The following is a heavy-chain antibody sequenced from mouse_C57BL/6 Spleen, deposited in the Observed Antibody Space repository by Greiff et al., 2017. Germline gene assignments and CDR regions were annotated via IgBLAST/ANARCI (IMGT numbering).Heavy chain of an antibody. V-gene: IGHV1-54*01. CDR3: ARLTYYVGAMDY. Sequence: QVQLQQSGAELVRPGTSVKVSCKASGYAFTTYLIEWVKQRPGQGLEWIGVINPGSGGTNYNEKFKGKATLTADKSSSTAYMQLSSLTSEDSAVYFCARLTYYVGAMDYWGQGTSVTVSS. D-gene: IGHD1-1*01. CDR2: INPGSGGT. CDR1: GYAFTTYL. J-gene: IGHJ4*01.